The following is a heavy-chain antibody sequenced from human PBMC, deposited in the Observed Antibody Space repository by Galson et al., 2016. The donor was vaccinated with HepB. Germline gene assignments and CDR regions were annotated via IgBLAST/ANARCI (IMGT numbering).Heavy chain of an antibody. J-gene: IGHJ6*02. V-gene: IGHV3-23*01. CDR2: VSGSASGT. CDR1: GFTFSTYA. CDR3: ARDPPLHYGSGRNYYYNGMDD. Sequence: SLRLSCAASGFTFSTYAMSWVRQAPGKGLEWVSGVSGSASGTYYADSVKGRFTISRDNAKNSLYLQMNSLSAEDTAVYYCARDPPLHYGSGRNYYYNGMDDWGQGTTVTVSS. D-gene: IGHD3-10*01.